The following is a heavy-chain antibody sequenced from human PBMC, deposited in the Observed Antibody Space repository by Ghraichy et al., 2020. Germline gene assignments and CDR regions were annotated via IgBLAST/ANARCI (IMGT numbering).Heavy chain of an antibody. Sequence: LSLTCAASGFTFSSYSMNWVRQAPGKGLEWVSSISSSSSYIYYADSVKGRFTISRDNAKNSLYLQMNSLRAEDTAVYYCARDYCSSTSCYEDYYYYYGMDVWGQGTTVTVSS. J-gene: IGHJ6*02. D-gene: IGHD2-2*01. CDR1: GFTFSSYS. CDR2: ISSSSSYI. V-gene: IGHV3-21*01. CDR3: ARDYCSSTSCYEDYYYYYGMDV.